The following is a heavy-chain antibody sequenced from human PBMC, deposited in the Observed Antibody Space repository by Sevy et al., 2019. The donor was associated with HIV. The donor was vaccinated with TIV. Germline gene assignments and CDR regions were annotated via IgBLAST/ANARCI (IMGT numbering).Heavy chain of an antibody. CDR3: VRAIAKHGSF. CDR1: GFSLNNYW. CDR2: INQDGSVK. J-gene: IGHJ4*02. Sequence: GGSLRLSCVASGFSLNNYWMNWVRQAPGKGLEWVANINQDGSVKYYVDSVRGRLTISRDNARNLVFLQMSSLSVDDSALYYCVRAIAKHGSFWGQGTLVTVSS. V-gene: IGHV3-7*01. D-gene: IGHD6-13*01.